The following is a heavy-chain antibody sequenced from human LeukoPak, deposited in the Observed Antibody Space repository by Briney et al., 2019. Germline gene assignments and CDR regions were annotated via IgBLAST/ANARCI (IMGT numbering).Heavy chain of an antibody. V-gene: IGHV3-30*04. CDR3: ARVSGKVN. CDR1: GFTFSSYA. CDR2: ISYDGSNK. D-gene: IGHD1-14*01. J-gene: IGHJ4*02. Sequence: GSLRLSCAASGFTFSSYAMHWVRQAPGKGLEWVAVISYDGSNKYYADSVKGRFTISRDNSKNTLYLQMNSLRAEDTAVYYCARVSGKVNWGQGTLVTVSS.